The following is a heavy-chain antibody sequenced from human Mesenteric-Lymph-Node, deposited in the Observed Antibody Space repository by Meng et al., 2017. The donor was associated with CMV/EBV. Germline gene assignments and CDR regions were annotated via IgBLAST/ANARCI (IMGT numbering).Heavy chain of an antibody. CDR2: SNPGCGSM. D-gene: IGHD3-22*01. Sequence: FINYCIQVGRQAPGQGLEWVGISNPGCGSMTYAQTFQGRVTMTSDTSTSTVYMDLSSLRSEDTAVYYCARVAVYSDSSGYYYGFDSWGQGTLVTVSS. CDR1: FINYC. CDR3: ARVAVYSDSSGYYYGFDS. V-gene: IGHV1-46*01. J-gene: IGHJ4*02.